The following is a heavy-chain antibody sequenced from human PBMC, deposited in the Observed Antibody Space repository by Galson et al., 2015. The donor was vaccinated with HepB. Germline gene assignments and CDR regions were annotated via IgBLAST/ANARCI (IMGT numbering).Heavy chain of an antibody. CDR1: GFTFRSFA. J-gene: IGHJ4*02. CDR2: MSGSGSDT. D-gene: IGHD3-3*01. CDR3: ARIPSSTLFGVFDY. Sequence: SLRLSCAASGFTFRSFAMNWIRQGPGKGLEWVSSMSGSGSDTEYADSAKGRFTISRDNSKNTLYLQMNSLRVEDTAVYYCARIPSSTLFGVFDYWGQGTLVTVSS. V-gene: IGHV3-23*01.